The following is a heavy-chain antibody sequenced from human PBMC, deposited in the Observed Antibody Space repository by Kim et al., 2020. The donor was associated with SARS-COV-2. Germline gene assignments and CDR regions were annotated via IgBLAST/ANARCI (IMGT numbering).Heavy chain of an antibody. CDR2: IYYSGST. CDR3: ARGNGIAAAGWLDY. V-gene: IGHV4-39*07. CDR1: GGSISSSSYY. J-gene: IGHJ4*01. D-gene: IGHD6-13*01. Sequence: SETLSLTCTVSGGSISSSSYYWGWIRQPPGKGLEWIGSIYYSGSTYYNPSLKSRVTISVDTSKNQFSLKLSSVTAADTAVYYCARGNGIAAAGWLDYWG.